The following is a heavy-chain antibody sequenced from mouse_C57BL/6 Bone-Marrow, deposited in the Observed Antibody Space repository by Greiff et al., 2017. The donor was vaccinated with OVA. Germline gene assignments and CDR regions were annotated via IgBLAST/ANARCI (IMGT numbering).Heavy chain of an antibody. CDR2: INPGSGGT. V-gene: IGHV1-54*01. CDR3: ARSSTPGFAY. J-gene: IGHJ3*01. Sequence: VQLQQSGAELVRPGTSVKVSCKASGYAFTNYLIEWVKQRPGQGLEWIGVINPGSGGTNYNEKFKGKATLTADKSSSTAYMQLSSLTSEDSAVYFCARSSTPGFAYWGQGTLVTVSA. CDR1: GYAFTNYL.